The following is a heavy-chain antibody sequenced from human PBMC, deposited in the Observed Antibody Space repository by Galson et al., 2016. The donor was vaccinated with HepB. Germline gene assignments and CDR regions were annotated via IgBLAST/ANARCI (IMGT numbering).Heavy chain of an antibody. D-gene: IGHD3-3*01. Sequence: SLRLSCAASGFSFSTFSMIWVRQAPGKGLEWVSSISRNSKSIHYAESLKGRFTISRDNAKNSLYLQMNSLSAEDTAVYYCARDMLEWQHYDAFDLWGQGTMVTVSS. V-gene: IGHV3-21*01. CDR2: ISRNSKSI. CDR3: ARDMLEWQHYDAFDL. CDR1: GFSFSTFS. J-gene: IGHJ3*01.